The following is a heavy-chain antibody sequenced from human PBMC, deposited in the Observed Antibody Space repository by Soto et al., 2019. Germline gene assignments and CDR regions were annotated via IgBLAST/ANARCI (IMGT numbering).Heavy chain of an antibody. CDR2: IGGSGGNR. J-gene: IGHJ4*02. Sequence: DVQLLESGGGLVQPGGSLRLSCAASGFTFNAYAMTWVRQAPGKGLEWVSAIGGSGGNRYYAGSVRGRFTISRDNSKDTVDLQMNSLRVEDTAVYYCARGASDYINSVDHWGQGILVSVS. V-gene: IGHV3-23*01. D-gene: IGHD4-4*01. CDR3: ARGASDYINSVDH. CDR1: GFTFNAYA.